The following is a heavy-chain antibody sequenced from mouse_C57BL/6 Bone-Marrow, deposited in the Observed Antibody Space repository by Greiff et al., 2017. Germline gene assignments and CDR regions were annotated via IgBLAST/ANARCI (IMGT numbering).Heavy chain of an antibody. CDR3: ARPIAY. CDR2: ISSGSSTI. Sequence: EVMLVESGGGLVKPGGSLKLSCAASGFTFSDYGMHWVRQAPEKGLEWVAYISSGSSTIYYADTVKGRFTISRDNAKNTRFLQMTSLRSEDTAMYYCARPIAYWGQGTLVTVSA. V-gene: IGHV5-17*01. CDR1: GFTFSDYG. J-gene: IGHJ3*01.